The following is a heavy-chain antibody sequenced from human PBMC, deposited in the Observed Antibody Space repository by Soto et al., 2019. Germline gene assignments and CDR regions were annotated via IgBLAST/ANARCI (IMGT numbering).Heavy chain of an antibody. Sequence: EVQLLESGGGLVQPGGSLRLSCAASGFTFSSYAMSWVRQAPGKGLEWVSAISGSGGSTYYADSVKGRFTISRDNSKNTVYLQMNGLRAEDRAVYYCAKRWERRYYDSSGYYTGAFDYWGQGTLVTVSS. CDR3: AKRWERRYYDSSGYYTGAFDY. V-gene: IGHV3-23*01. J-gene: IGHJ4*02. CDR2: ISGSGGST. D-gene: IGHD3-22*01. CDR1: GFTFSSYA.